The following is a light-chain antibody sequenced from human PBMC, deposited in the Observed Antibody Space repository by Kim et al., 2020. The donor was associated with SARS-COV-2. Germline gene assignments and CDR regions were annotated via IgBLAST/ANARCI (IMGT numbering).Light chain of an antibody. CDR1: NLGDKY. Sequence: SYELTQPPSVSVSPGQTASITCSGDNLGDKYACWYQQKPGQSPVLVIYYDSKRPSGIPERFSGSNSGNTATLTISGTQGMDEADYYCQAWDSSTGVVFGGGTQLTVL. CDR2: YDS. J-gene: IGLJ2*01. CDR3: QAWDSSTGVV. V-gene: IGLV3-1*01.